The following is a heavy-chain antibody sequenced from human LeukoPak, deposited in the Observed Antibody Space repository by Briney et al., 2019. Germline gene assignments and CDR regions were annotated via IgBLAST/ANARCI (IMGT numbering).Heavy chain of an antibody. CDR1: GFTFDDYT. V-gene: IGHV3-43*01. Sequence: GGSLRLSCADSGFTFDDYTMHWVGQAPGKGLEGVSFISWDGGSTYYADSVKGRFTISRDNSKNSLYLQMNSLRTEDTALYYCAKSILLTTVTNCLFDYWGQGTLVSVSS. CDR3: AKSILLTTVTNCLFDY. J-gene: IGHJ4*02. D-gene: IGHD4-17*01. CDR2: ISWDGGST.